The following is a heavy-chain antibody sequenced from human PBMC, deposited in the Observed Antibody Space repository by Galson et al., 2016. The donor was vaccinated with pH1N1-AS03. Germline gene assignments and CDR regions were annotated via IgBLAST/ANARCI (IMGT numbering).Heavy chain of an antibody. V-gene: IGHV3-23*01. J-gene: IGHJ4*02. CDR1: GFTFSNYV. CDR3: GKGGYSTSPPAVDY. CDR2: ISGSGGIA. Sequence: SLRLSCAASGFTFSNYVMSWVRQAPGKGLEWVSCISGSGGIANHADSVKGRLTTSRDNSKNTLYLQMNNLRAEDTAVYYCGKGGYSTSPPAVDYWGQGTLVTVSS. D-gene: IGHD6-6*01.